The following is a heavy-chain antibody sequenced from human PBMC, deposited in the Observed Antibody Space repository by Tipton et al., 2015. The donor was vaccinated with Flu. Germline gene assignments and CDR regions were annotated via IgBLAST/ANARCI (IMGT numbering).Heavy chain of an antibody. J-gene: IGHJ5*02. V-gene: IGHV4-34*01. Sequence: QLVQSGGGLVQPGGSLRLTCAASGFTFSTYWMGWIRQPPGKALEWIGEINHSGSANYNPSLKTRVTISVDASKNQFSLKLSSVTAADTAVYYCARSIAVSGKFDPWGQGTLVTVSS. CDR2: INHSGSA. CDR1: GFTFSTYW. D-gene: IGHD6-19*01. CDR3: ARSIAVSGKFDP.